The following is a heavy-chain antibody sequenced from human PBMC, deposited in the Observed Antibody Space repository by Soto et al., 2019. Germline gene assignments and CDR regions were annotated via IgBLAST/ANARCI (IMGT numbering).Heavy chain of an antibody. V-gene: IGHV1-58*01. CDR2: IVVGSGNT. J-gene: IGHJ4*02. D-gene: IGHD3-22*01. CDR3: AALDYYDSSGFDY. Sequence: SVKVSCKASGFTFTSSAVQWVRQARGQRLEWIGWIVVGSGNTNYAQKFQERVTITRDMSTSTAYMELSSLRSEDTAVYYCAALDYYDSSGFDYWGQGTLVTVSS. CDR1: GFTFTSSA.